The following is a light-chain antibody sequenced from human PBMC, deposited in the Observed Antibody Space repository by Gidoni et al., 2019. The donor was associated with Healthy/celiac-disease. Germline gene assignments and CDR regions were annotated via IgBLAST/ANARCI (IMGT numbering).Light chain of an antibody. CDR3: QKYNSAPRALT. V-gene: IGKV1-27*01. Sequence: DIQMTPSPSSLSASVGDRVTITCRASQGISNYLDWYQQKPGKVPKLLIYAASTLQSGVPSRFSGSGSGTDFTLTISSLQPEDVATYYCQKYNSAPRALTFGGGTKVEIK. J-gene: IGKJ4*01. CDR2: AAS. CDR1: QGISNY.